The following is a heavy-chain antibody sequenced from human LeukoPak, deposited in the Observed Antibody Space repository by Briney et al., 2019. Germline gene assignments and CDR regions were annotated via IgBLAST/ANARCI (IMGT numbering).Heavy chain of an antibody. Sequence: PGRSLRLSCAASGFTFSSYAMHWVRQAPGKGLEWVAVISYDGSNKYYADSVKGRFTISRDNSKNTLYLQMNSLRAEDTAVYYCARGSDVNYGSGSTDYWGQGTLVTVSS. CDR3: ARGSDVNYGSGSTDY. CDR2: ISYDGSNK. D-gene: IGHD3-10*01. CDR1: GFTFSSYA. V-gene: IGHV3-30-3*01. J-gene: IGHJ4*02.